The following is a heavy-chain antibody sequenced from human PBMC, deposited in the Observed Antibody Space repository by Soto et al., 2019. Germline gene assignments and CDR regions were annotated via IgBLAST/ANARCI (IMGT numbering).Heavy chain of an antibody. D-gene: IGHD2-8*01. Sequence: PSETLSLTCGVSGGSFSGSYWSWIRQSPGKGLEWIGEINHSGSTNYNPSLKSRVTISIDTSQNQFSLKLRSVTAADTAVYFCARRRNHFTNGLYHDGIDVCGRGTTGTVSS. J-gene: IGHJ6*04. CDR3: ARRRNHFTNGLYHDGIDV. CDR2: INHSGST. V-gene: IGHV4-34*01. CDR1: GGSFSGSY.